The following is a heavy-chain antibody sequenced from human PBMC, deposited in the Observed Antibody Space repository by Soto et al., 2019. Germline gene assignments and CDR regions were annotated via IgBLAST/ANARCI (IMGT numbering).Heavy chain of an antibody. D-gene: IGHD6-19*01. CDR2: ISGSGGST. Sequence: GGCMRLSCAASEFSLRSLAVSWVRQAPGKGLEWISSISGSGGSTYYLDSVKGRFAISRDNSKNTLYLQMNSLRAEDTALYYCAKLRGFLAVAGAFDYWGLGTLVTVSS. J-gene: IGHJ4*02. CDR3: AKLRGFLAVAGAFDY. V-gene: IGHV3-23*01. CDR1: EFSLRSLA.